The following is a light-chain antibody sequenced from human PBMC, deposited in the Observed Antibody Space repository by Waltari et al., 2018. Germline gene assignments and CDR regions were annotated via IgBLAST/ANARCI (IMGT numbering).Light chain of an antibody. Sequence: NFMLTQPHSLSASPGKKVTISCHRRSGSIPSNSVQWYQQRPGSSPTTVISEDNQRPSGAPDRFSGSIDSASNSASLTISGLKTEDEADYFCQSYDSSFWVFGGGTKLTVL. CDR1: SGSIPSNS. J-gene: IGLJ3*02. V-gene: IGLV6-57*01. CDR2: EDN. CDR3: QSYDSSFWV.